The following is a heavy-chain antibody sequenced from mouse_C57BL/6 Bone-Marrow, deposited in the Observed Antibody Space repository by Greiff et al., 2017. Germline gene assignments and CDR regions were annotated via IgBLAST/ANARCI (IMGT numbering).Heavy chain of an antibody. V-gene: IGHV7-1*01. Sequence: EVKLVESGGGLVQSGRSLRLSCATSGFTFSDFYMEWVRQAPGKGLEWIAASRNKANDYTTEYSASVKGRFIVSRDTSQSILYLQMNALRAEDTAIYYCARDANPPYCSSPFDVWGTGTTVTVSS. CDR1: GFTFSDFY. J-gene: IGHJ1*03. D-gene: IGHD1-1*01. CDR3: ARDANPPYCSSPFDV. CDR2: SRNKANDYTT.